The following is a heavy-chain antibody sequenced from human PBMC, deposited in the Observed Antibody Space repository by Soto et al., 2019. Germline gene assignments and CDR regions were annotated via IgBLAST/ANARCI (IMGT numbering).Heavy chain of an antibody. CDR2: INPNSGGT. V-gene: IGHV1-2*04. J-gene: IGHJ6*02. CDR3: ARAEVDILTSYYYGMDV. Sequence: ASVKVSCKASGYTFTGYYMHWVRQAPGQGLEWMGWINPNSGGTNYAQKFQGWVTMTRDTSISTAYMELSRLRSDDTAVYYCARAEVDILTSYYYGMDVWGQGTTVTVSS. D-gene: IGHD3-9*01. CDR1: GYTFTGYY.